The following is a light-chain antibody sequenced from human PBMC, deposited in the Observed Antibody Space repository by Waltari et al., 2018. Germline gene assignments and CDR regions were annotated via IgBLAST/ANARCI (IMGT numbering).Light chain of an antibody. J-gene: IGLJ1*01. CDR3: ISYTTSSTVYV. V-gene: IGLV2-14*03. Sequence: QSALTQPASVSGSPGQSITISCTGTSSDVGTYDYVSWYQKHPGKAPKLRSYDITKRPLAFAHRLSCSKSGNTASLTFSGLQAYDEADYYCISYTTSSTVYVFGTGTKVTAL. CDR2: DIT. CDR1: SSDVGTYDY.